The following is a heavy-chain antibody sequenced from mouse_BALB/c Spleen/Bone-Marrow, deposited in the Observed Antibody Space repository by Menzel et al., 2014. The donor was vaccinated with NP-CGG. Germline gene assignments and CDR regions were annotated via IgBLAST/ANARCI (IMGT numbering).Heavy chain of an antibody. J-gene: IGHJ4*01. V-gene: IGHV3-1*02. CDR3: ARRGDYYGNYADY. CDR1: GYSITSGYS. Sequence: DVQLQESGPDLVKPSQSLSLTCTVTGYSITSGYSWHWIRQFPGNKLEWMGYIRYSGSTNYNPSLKSRISITRDTSKNHFLLQLNSVTTEDTATYYCARRGDYYGNYADYWGQGTSVTVSS. D-gene: IGHD2-1*01. CDR2: IRYSGST.